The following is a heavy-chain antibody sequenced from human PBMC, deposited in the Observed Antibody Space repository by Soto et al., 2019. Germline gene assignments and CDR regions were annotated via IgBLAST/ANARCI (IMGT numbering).Heavy chain of an antibody. CDR1: EFPFSDYT. CDR2: ISSSGSFI. J-gene: IGHJ4*02. D-gene: IGHD3-22*01. Sequence: VQLVESGGGLVKPGGSLRLSCAASEFPFSDYTINWVRQAPGKGLEWVSCISSSGSFIYYADSVKGRFTISRDNAKNSLYLQMNSLRAEDTAVYYCARGLRYDYDPTGPHFDYWGRGTLVTFS. CDR3: ARGLRYDYDPTGPHFDY. V-gene: IGHV3-21*02.